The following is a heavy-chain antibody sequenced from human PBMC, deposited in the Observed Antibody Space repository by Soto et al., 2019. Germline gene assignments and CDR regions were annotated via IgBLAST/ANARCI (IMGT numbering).Heavy chain of an antibody. Sequence: ASVKVSCKVSVYTLTELSMHWVRQAPGKGLEWMGGFDPEYGETIYAQNCQGRVTMTEDKSTDTAYMELSSLRSEDTAVYYCATPAKWELHPRSFDYWGPGTLVTVSS. V-gene: IGHV1-24*01. CDR1: VYTLTELS. D-gene: IGHD1-26*01. CDR2: FDPEYGET. CDR3: ATPAKWELHPRSFDY. J-gene: IGHJ4*02.